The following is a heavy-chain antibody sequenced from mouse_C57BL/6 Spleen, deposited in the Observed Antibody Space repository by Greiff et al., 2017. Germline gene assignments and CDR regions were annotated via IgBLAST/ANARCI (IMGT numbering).Heavy chain of an antibody. D-gene: IGHD2-5*01. CDR2: IDPETGGT. J-gene: IGHJ4*01. V-gene: IGHV1-15*01. CDR1: GYTFTDYE. CDR3: TLAYYSNPYAMDY. Sequence: VQLQQSGAELVRPGASVTLSCKASGYTFTDYEMHWVKQTPVHGLEWIGAIDPETGGTAYNQKFKGKAILTADKSSSTAYMELRSLTSEDSAVYYCTLAYYSNPYAMDYWGQGTSVTVSS.